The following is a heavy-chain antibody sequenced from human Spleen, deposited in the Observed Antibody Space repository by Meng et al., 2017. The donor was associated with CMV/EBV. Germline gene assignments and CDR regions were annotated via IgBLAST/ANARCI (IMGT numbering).Heavy chain of an antibody. CDR3: ARRLGSSSSFGMDV. Sequence: GGSLRLSCAASGFSVSNYYMSWVRQAPGKGLEWVSIIYTGGTTYYADSVKGRFTISRDNSENTLYLQMNSLRAEDTAIYYCARRLGSSSSFGMDVWGQGTTVTVSS. CDR2: IYTGGTT. D-gene: IGHD6-6*01. J-gene: IGHJ6*02. CDR1: GFSVSNYY. V-gene: IGHV3-53*01.